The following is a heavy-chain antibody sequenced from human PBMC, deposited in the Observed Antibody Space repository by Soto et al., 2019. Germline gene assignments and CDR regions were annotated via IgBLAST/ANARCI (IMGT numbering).Heavy chain of an antibody. V-gene: IGHV3-23*01. Sequence: PGGSLRLSCAASGFTFSGYAMTWVRRAPGKGLEWVSSISGSGANTYYADSVKGRFTISRDNSKNTLSLQMNSLRADDTAVYYCAKSPDFYYYGMDVWGQGTTVTVSS. CDR3: AKSPDFYYYGMDV. CDR2: ISGSGANT. CDR1: GFTFSGYA. J-gene: IGHJ6*02.